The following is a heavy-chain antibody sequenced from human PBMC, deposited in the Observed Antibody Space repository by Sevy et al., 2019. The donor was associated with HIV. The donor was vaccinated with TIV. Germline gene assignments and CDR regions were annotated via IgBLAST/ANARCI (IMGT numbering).Heavy chain of an antibody. CDR3: ARVDEQGWLRLYYFDY. D-gene: IGHD5-12*01. CDR2: ISYDGSNK. J-gene: IGHJ4*02. V-gene: IGHV3-30*04. CDR1: GFTFSNYA. Sequence: GGSLRLSCAASGFTFSNYAMHWVRQAPGKGLEWVAVISYDGSNKYYADSVKGRFTMSRDNSKNTLYLQMNSLRAEDTAVYYCARVDEQGWLRLYYFDYWGQGTLVTVSS.